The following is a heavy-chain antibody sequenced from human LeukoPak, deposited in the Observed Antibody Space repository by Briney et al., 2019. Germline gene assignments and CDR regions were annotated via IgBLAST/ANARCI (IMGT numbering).Heavy chain of an antibody. V-gene: IGHV3-23*01. J-gene: IGHJ4*02. CDR2: ISGSGGST. CDR1: GFTWSSYA. Sequence: GGSLRLSCAASGFTWSSYAMSWVRQAPGKGLEWVSAISGSGGSTYYADSVKGRFTISRDNSKNTLYLQMNSLRAVDTAVYYCARSIYSSGWLYFDYWGQGTLVTVSS. D-gene: IGHD6-19*01. CDR3: ARSIYSSGWLYFDY.